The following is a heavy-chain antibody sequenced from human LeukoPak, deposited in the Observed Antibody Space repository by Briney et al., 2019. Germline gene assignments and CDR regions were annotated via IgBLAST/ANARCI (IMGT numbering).Heavy chain of an antibody. J-gene: IGHJ4*02. CDR3: ARADYGGSS. Sequence: GGSLRLSCTGSGFTFSDHCMGWFRQAPGKGLEWVSYISSSSSTIYYADSVKGRFTISRDNAKNSLYLQMNSLRAEDTAVYYCARADYGGSSWGQGTLVTVSS. V-gene: IGHV3-48*04. CDR1: GFTFSDHC. CDR2: ISSSSSTI. D-gene: IGHD4-23*01.